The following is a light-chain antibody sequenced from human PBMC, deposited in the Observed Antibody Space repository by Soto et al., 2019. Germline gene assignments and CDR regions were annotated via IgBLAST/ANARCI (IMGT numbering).Light chain of an antibody. Sequence: QSALTQPASVSGSPGQSITISCTGTSRDVGGYNYVSWYQQHPGKAPKLMIYDVSNRPSGVSNRFSGSKSGNTASLTISGLQAEDEADYYCSSYTSIYVFGTGTKLTVL. V-gene: IGLV2-14*01. CDR2: DVS. CDR3: SSYTSIYV. CDR1: SRDVGGYNY. J-gene: IGLJ1*01.